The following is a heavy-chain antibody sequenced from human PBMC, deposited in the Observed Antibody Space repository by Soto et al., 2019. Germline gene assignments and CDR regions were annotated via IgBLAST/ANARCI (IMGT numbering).Heavy chain of an antibody. D-gene: IGHD3-10*01. V-gene: IGHV4-31*03. CDR1: GGSFSSGGYY. J-gene: IGHJ4*02. Sequence: PSETLSLTCTVSGGSFSSGGYYWRWTRQHPGKGLEWIGYIYYSGSTYYNPSLKSRVTISVDTSKNQFSLKLSSVTAADTAVYYCARGFTRVRGVIQTPYFGYWGQGTLGTVSS. CDR3: ARGFTRVRGVIQTPYFGY. CDR2: IYYSGST.